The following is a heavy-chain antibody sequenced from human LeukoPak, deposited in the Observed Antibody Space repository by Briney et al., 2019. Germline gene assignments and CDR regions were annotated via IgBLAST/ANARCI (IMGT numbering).Heavy chain of an antibody. CDR2: IYHSGST. D-gene: IGHD5-12*01. J-gene: IGHJ4*02. CDR1: GGSISSYY. CDR3: ARLDIGPGYFDY. Sequence: SETLSLTCTVSGGSISSYYWSWIRQPPGKGLEWIGYIYHSGSTYYNPSLKSRVTISVDRSKNQFSLKLSSVTAADTAVYYCARLDIGPGYFDYWGQGTLVTVSS. V-gene: IGHV4-59*12.